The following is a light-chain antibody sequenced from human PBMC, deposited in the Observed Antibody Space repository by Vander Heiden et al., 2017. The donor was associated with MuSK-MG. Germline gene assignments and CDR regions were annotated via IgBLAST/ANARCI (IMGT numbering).Light chain of an antibody. V-gene: IGLV2-14*03. Sequence: PGQSITIPCTGTSSDVGGYNYVSWYQQHPGKAPKLMIYDVSNRPSGVSNRFSGSKSGNTASLTISGLQAEDEADYYCSSYTSSSTYVVFGGGTKLTVL. CDR1: SSDVGGYNY. CDR2: DVS. CDR3: SSYTSSSTYVV. J-gene: IGLJ2*01.